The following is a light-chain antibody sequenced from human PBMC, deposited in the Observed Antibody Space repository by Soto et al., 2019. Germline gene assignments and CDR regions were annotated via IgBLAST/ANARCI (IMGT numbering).Light chain of an antibody. J-gene: IGLJ1*01. CDR2: EVS. Sequence: QSALTQPASVSGSPGQSITISCTGTSSDVGGYNYVSWYQQHPGKAPKLMIYEVSNRPSGVSNRFSGSKSGNTASLTISGLQAEDEADYYCCSYSVSYVFGTGTKVTVL. CDR1: SSDVGGYNY. CDR3: CSYSVSYV. V-gene: IGLV2-14*01.